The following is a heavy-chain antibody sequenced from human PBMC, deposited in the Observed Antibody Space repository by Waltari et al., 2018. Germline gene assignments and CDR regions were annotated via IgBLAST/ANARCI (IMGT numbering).Heavy chain of an antibody. D-gene: IGHD6-19*01. CDR3: ARSYSLGWHFLLDS. Sequence: EVQLVESGGGLVQPGGCLKLSVEAAGFHLSSFWMSWVRQAPGKGLEWVANIKQDGSEKYYVDSVKGRFTISRDNSKNTVDLQMNTLDIEDTSIYFCARSYSLGWHFLLDSWGQGTLVSVSS. CDR2: IKQDGSEK. V-gene: IGHV3-7*01. CDR1: GFHLSSFW. J-gene: IGHJ5*02.